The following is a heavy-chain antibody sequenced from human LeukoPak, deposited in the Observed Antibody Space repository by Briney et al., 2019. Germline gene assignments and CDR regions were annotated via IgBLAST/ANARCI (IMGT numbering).Heavy chain of an antibody. CDR2: INPNSGGT. J-gene: IGHJ4*02. V-gene: IGHV1-2*02. CDR1: GYTFTSYD. CDR3: ARDDTRDYGGNPGY. Sequence: ASVKVSCKASGYTFTSYDISWVRQAPGQGLEWMGWINPNSGGTNYAQKFQGRVTMTRDTSISTAYMELSRLRSDDTAVYYCARDDTRDYGGNPGYWGQGTLVTVSS. D-gene: IGHD4-23*01.